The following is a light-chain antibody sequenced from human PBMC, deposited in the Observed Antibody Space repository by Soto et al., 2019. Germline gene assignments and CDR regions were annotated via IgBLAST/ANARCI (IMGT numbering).Light chain of an antibody. V-gene: IGLV2-8*01. J-gene: IGLJ1*01. CDR2: EVS. CDR1: SGDVGAYNY. CDR3: SSYAGSNRV. Sequence: QSVLTQPPSASGSPGQSVTISFTGTSGDVGAYNYVSWYQQHPGKAPKLMIYEVSRRPSGVPDRFSGSKSGNTASLTVSGLQADDEADYYCSSYAGSNRVFGTGTKVTVL.